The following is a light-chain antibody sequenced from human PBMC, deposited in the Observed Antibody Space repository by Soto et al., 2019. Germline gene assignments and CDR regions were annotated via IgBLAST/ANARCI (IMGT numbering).Light chain of an antibody. V-gene: IGKV3-20*01. Sequence: ENVLTQSPGTLSLSPGERATLSCRASQSLSSSYLAWYQQKPGQAPRLLIYGASSRATGIPDRFSGSGSGTDFTLTISRLEPEDFAVYFCQQYDNLPLTFGPGTKVDIK. J-gene: IGKJ3*01. CDR2: GAS. CDR3: QQYDNLPLT. CDR1: QSLSSSY.